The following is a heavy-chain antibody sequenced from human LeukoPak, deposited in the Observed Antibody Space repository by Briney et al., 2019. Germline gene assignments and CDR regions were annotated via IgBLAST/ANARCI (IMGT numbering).Heavy chain of an antibody. Sequence: PGGSLRLSXAASGFVFSGSAMHWVRQASGKGLEWVGRIRSKGNNYATAYAASVKGRFTISRDDSKDTAYLQMNSLKTEDTAVYYCTRHETISHVFDIWGQGTMVTVSS. D-gene: IGHD3-3*01. V-gene: IGHV3-73*01. J-gene: IGHJ3*02. CDR3: TRHETISHVFDI. CDR1: GFVFSGSA. CDR2: IRSKGNNYAT.